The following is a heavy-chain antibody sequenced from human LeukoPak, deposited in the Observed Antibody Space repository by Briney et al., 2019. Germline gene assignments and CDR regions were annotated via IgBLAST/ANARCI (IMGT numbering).Heavy chain of an antibody. CDR3: GRHAYGGSPPLS. V-gene: IGHV3-33*01. CDR1: GFTFSSYG. Sequence: GSLRLSCAASGFTFSSYGMHWVRQAPGKGLEWVAVIWYDGSNKYYADSVKGRFTISRDNAKNTVYLQMNNLRAEDTALYYCGRHAYGGSPPLSWGQGALVTVSS. D-gene: IGHD3-10*01. CDR2: IWYDGSNK. J-gene: IGHJ4*02.